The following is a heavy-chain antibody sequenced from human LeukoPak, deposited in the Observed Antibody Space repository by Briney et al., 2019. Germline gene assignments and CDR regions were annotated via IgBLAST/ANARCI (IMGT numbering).Heavy chain of an antibody. CDR3: AKEYREWLGDYYYMDV. Sequence: GGSLRLSCAASGFTFSSYWMSWVRQAPGKGLEWAANIKQDGSEKYYVDSVKGRFTISRDNAKNSLYLQMNSLRAEGTAVYYCAKEYREWLGDYYYMDVWGKGTTVTVSS. CDR1: GFTFSSYW. CDR2: IKQDGSEK. V-gene: IGHV3-7*03. J-gene: IGHJ6*03. D-gene: IGHD3-3*01.